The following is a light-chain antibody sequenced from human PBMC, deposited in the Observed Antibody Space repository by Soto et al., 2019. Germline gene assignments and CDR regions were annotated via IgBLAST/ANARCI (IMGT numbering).Light chain of an antibody. CDR2: DAS. CDR1: QSVSSY. Sequence: EIVLTQSPATLSLSPGERATLSCRASQSVSSYLAWYQQKPGQAPRLLIYDASNRATGIPARFSGSGSGTDVTLTISSLEPEDFAVYFCQQRSNWPVTFGPGNKVDIK. CDR3: QQRSNWPVT. V-gene: IGKV3-11*01. J-gene: IGKJ3*01.